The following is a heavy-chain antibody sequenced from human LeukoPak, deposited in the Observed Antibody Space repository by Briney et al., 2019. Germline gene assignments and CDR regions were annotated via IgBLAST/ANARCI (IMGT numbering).Heavy chain of an antibody. CDR2: IYHSGST. J-gene: IGHJ4*02. CDR3: ARGSTSRIRKGFDY. D-gene: IGHD5/OR15-5a*01. Sequence: PSGTLSLTCAVSGVSISSINWWSWVRQPPGKGLEWIGAIYHSGSTNYNPSLKSRVPISVDKSKNQFSLKLSSVTAADTAVYYCARGSTSRIRKGFDYWGQGTLVTVSS. CDR1: GVSISSINW. V-gene: IGHV4-4*02.